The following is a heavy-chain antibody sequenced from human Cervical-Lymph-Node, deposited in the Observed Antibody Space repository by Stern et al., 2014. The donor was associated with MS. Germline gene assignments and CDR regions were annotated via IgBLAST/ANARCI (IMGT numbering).Heavy chain of an antibody. CDR1: GFSFSSYG. Sequence: VQLVESGGGVVQPGRSLRLSCVASGFSFSSYGMHWVRQAPGKGLGWVAGTYFDGSNARYADSLKGRFTISRDNSKNTLYLQLNSLRAEDTAVYYCAKDRGLIVVVTYSLDSWGQGTLVTVSS. CDR2: TYFDGSNA. J-gene: IGHJ4*02. CDR3: AKDRGLIVVVTYSLDS. D-gene: IGHD3-22*01. V-gene: IGHV3-30*18.